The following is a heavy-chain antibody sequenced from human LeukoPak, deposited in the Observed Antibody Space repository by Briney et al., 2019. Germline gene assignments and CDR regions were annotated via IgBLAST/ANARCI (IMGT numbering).Heavy chain of an antibody. J-gene: IGHJ4*02. Sequence: PGGSLRLSCAASGFTFSSYGMHWVRQAPGKGLEWVAVIWYDGSNKYYADSVKGRFTISRDNSKNTLYLQMNSLRAEDTAVYYCARAFYSSSWYALDYWGRGTLVTVSS. CDR1: GFTFSSYG. CDR2: IWYDGSNK. CDR3: ARAFYSSSWYALDY. D-gene: IGHD6-13*01. V-gene: IGHV3-33*01.